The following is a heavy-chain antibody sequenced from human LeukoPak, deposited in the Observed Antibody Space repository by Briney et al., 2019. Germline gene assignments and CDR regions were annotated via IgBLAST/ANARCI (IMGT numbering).Heavy chain of an antibody. CDR3: AKDLSVADYYDSSVFFDY. CDR2: ISGSGGST. V-gene: IGHV3-23*01. D-gene: IGHD3-22*01. J-gene: IGHJ4*02. Sequence: QPGGSLRLSCAASGFTFSSYAMSWVRQAPGKGLEWVSAISGSGGSTYYADSVKGRFTISRDNSKNTLYLQMNSLRAEDTAVYYWAKDLSVADYYDSSVFFDYWGQGTLVTVPS. CDR1: GFTFSSYA.